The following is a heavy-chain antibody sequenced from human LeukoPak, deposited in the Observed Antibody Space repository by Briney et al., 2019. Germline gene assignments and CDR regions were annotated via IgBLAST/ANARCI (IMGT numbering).Heavy chain of an antibody. Sequence: ASVKVSCKASGHTFTTYYVHLVRQAPGQGLEWMGVINPRGDGTNYPQRFQGRVTLTRGTSTSTVYMELSSLRSEDTAIYYCAKETPNTGWFDPWGQGTLVAVSS. CDR2: INPRGDGT. CDR1: GHTFTTYY. V-gene: IGHV1-46*01. J-gene: IGHJ5*02. D-gene: IGHD1-14*01. CDR3: AKETPNTGWFDP.